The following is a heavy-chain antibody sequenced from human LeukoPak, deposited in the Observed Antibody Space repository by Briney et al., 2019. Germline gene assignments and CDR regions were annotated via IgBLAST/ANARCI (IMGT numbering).Heavy chain of an antibody. Sequence: ASVKVSCKASGYTFTSYDINWVRQATGQGLEWMGWMNPNSGNTGYAQKFPGRVTMTRDTSISTAYMELSSLRSEDTAVYYCARDMAVRTFDYWGQGTLVTVSS. J-gene: IGHJ4*02. CDR1: GYTFTSYD. V-gene: IGHV1-8*01. CDR2: MNPNSGNT. D-gene: IGHD2-21*01. CDR3: ARDMAVRTFDY.